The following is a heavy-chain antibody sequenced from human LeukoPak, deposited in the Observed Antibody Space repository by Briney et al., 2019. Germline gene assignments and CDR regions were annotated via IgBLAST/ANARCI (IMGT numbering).Heavy chain of an antibody. V-gene: IGHV3-21*01. J-gene: IGHJ4*02. CDR2: ITSSSSYI. Sequence: GGSLRLSCAASGFTFSSYSMNWVRQAPGKGLEWVSSITSSSSYIYYADSVKGRFTISRDDAKNSLYLQMNSLRAEDTAIYYCARDRLVLRPRSSSDYWGQGTLVTVSS. D-gene: IGHD6-6*01. CDR1: GFTFSSYS. CDR3: ARDRLVLRPRSSSDY.